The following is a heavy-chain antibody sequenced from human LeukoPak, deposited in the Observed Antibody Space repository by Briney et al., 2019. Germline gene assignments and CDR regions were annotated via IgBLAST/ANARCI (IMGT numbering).Heavy chain of an antibody. CDR3: ASARTSSRSWFTFDY. Sequence: ASETLSLTCTVSGGSISSSSYYWGWIRQPPGKGLERIGSIYYSGSTYYNPSLKSRVTISVDTSKNQLSLKLSSVTAADTAVYYCASARTSSRSWFTFDYWGQGILVTVSS. D-gene: IGHD6-13*01. J-gene: IGHJ4*02. V-gene: IGHV4-39*01. CDR2: IYYSGST. CDR1: GGSISSSSYY.